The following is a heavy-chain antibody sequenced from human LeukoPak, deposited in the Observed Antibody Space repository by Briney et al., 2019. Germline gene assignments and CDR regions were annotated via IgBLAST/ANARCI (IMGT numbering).Heavy chain of an antibody. CDR3: ARGGVRYYDILTGYYDGENWFDP. Sequence: ASVKVSCKASGYTFTNYAMHWVRQAPGQRLEWMGRISGGSGDTKYSQKFQGRVTMTRNTSISTAYMELSSLRSEDTAVYYCARGGVRYYDILTGYYDGENWFDPWGQGTLVTVSS. CDR2: ISGGSGDT. V-gene: IGHV1-3*01. D-gene: IGHD3-9*01. CDR1: GYTFTNYA. J-gene: IGHJ5*02.